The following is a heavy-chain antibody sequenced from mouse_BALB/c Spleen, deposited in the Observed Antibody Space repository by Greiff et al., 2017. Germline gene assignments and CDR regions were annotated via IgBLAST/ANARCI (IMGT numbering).Heavy chain of an antibody. V-gene: IGHV5-6-4*01. Sequence: EVQGVESGGGLVKPGGSLKLSCAASGFTFSSYTMSWVRQTPEKRLEWVATISSGGSYTYYPDSVKGRFTISRDNAKNTLYLQMSSLKSEDTAMYYCTRDGPTYYAMDYWGQGTSVTVSS. CDR2: ISSGGSYT. CDR3: TRDGPTYYAMDY. CDR1: GFTFSSYT. J-gene: IGHJ4*01.